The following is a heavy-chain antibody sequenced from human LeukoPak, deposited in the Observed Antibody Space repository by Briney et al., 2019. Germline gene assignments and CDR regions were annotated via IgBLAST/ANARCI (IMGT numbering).Heavy chain of an antibody. V-gene: IGHV4-30-2*01. Sequence: SQTLSLTCAVSGGSISSGGYSWSWIRQPPGRGLEWIGYIYHSGSTYYNPSLKSRVTISVDRSKNQFSLKLSSVTAADTAVYYCARGDGAYYYDMDVWAQGTRVTVSS. D-gene: IGHD5-24*01. J-gene: IGHJ6*02. CDR2: IYHSGST. CDR1: GGSISSGGYS. CDR3: ARGDGAYYYDMDV.